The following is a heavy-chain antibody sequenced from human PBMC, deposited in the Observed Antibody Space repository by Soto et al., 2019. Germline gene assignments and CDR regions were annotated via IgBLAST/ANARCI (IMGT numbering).Heavy chain of an antibody. CDR3: ARWVAGYYYGMDV. CDR2: IYHSGST. J-gene: IGHJ6*02. Sequence: SETLSLTCAVSGGSISSSNWWSCVRQPPGKGLEWIGEIYHSGSTNYNPSLKSRVTISVDKSKNQFSLKLSSVTAADTAVYYCARWVAGYYYGMDVWGQGTTVTVSS. CDR1: GGSISSSNW. V-gene: IGHV4-4*02. D-gene: IGHD2-15*01.